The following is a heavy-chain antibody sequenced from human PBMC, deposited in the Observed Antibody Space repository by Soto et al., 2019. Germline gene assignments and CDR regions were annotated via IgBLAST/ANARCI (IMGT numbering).Heavy chain of an antibody. Sequence: LSLSFAGPGFTFINTGMSLVRQAPGQGLEWVSAITGNGDTTYYADSVKGRFTISRDNSKSTLYLQMNSLRAEDTAVYYCAKIDGYFDYWGQGTLVTVSS. D-gene: IGHD3-22*01. J-gene: IGHJ4*02. CDR2: ITGNGDTT. CDR1: GFTFINTG. V-gene: IGHV3-23*01. CDR3: AKIDGYFDY.